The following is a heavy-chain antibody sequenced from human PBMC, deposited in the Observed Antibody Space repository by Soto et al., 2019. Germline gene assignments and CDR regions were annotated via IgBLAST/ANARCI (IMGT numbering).Heavy chain of an antibody. V-gene: IGHV3-7*01. J-gene: IGHJ4*02. D-gene: IGHD3-9*01. CDR1: GFTFSRYW. Sequence: PGGSLRLSCAASGFTFSRYWMSWVRQAPGKGLEWVANIKGDGSEKYYVDSVKGRFTISRDNSKKTLYLQMNSLRAEDTAVYYCVRVFDTYYFDLWGQGNMVTVSS. CDR2: IKGDGSEK. CDR3: VRVFDTYYFDL.